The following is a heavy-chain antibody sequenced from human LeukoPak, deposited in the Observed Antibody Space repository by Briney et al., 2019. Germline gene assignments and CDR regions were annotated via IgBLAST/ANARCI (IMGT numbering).Heavy chain of an antibody. CDR1: GGSISSSSYY. V-gene: IGHV4-31*03. CDR3: ASIAARPFYYGMDV. J-gene: IGHJ6*02. D-gene: IGHD6-6*01. CDR2: IYYSGST. Sequence: SETLSLTCTVSGGSISSSSYYWGWIRQHPGKGLEWIGYIYYSGSTYYNPSLKSRVTISVDTSKNQFSLKLSSVTAADTAVYYCASIAARPFYYGMDVWGQGTTVTVSS.